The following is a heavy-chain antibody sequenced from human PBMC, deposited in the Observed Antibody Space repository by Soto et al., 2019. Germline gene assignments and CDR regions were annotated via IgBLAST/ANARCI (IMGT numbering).Heavy chain of an antibody. CDR2: INAANGDT. Sequence: ASVKVSCKASGYTFTSYGIHWVRQAPGQRLEWMGWINAANGDTKYSPKFQGRVTITRDTSASTAYMELSSLRSEDAAVYYCVRRHVSATGIDWFDPWGQGTLVTVAS. CDR1: GYTFTSYG. CDR3: VRRHVSATGIDWFDP. D-gene: IGHD6-13*01. J-gene: IGHJ5*02. V-gene: IGHV1-3*01.